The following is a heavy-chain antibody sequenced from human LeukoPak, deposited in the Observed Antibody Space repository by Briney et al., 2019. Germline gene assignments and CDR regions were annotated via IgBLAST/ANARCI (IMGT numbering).Heavy chain of an antibody. CDR3: AKSRSVEDAFDI. CDR1: GFTFSSYA. V-gene: IGHV3-23*01. CDR2: VRGSGYDT. J-gene: IGHJ3*02. Sequence: GGSLRLSCAASGFTFSSYAMIWVRQAPGKGLEWVSAVRGSGYDTYYADSVKGRFTISRDSSKNTLYLQMNGLRAEDTAVYHCAKSRSVEDAFDIWGQGTMVTVSS. D-gene: IGHD6-19*01.